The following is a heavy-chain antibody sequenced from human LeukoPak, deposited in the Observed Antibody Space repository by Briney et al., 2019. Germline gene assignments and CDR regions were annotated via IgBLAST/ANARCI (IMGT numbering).Heavy chain of an antibody. CDR3: ARDRHTAMVYYYYYMDV. D-gene: IGHD5-18*01. CDR1: GGSISGYY. V-gene: IGHV4-59*12. Sequence: ASETLSLTCSVSGGSISGYYWSWIRQPPGKGLEWIGYIYYSGTTIYNPSLKSRLTISLDTSKNQFSLNLSSVTAADTAVYYCARDRHTAMVYYYYYMDVWGTGTTVTVSS. J-gene: IGHJ6*03. CDR2: IYYSGTT.